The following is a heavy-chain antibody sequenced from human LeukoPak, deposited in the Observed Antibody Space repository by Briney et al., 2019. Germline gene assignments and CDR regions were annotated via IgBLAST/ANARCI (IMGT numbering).Heavy chain of an antibody. J-gene: IGHJ4*02. CDR3: ARDLKLLWFGELSGFDY. D-gene: IGHD3-10*01. Sequence: SETLSLTCTVSGGSISGYYWTWVRQPAGKGLEWIWRIYSSGSANYNPSLKSRVTMSLDTSKNQFSLKLSSVTAAETAVYYCARDLKLLWFGELSGFDYWGQGTLVTVSS. V-gene: IGHV4-4*07. CDR1: GGSISGYY. CDR2: IYSSGSA.